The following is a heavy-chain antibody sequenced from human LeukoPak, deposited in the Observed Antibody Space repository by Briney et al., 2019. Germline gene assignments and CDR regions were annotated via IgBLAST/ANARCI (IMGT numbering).Heavy chain of an antibody. CDR3: ARDLDESSGWYQVLDY. V-gene: IGHV3-30*19. J-gene: IGHJ4*02. CDR2: ISYDGSNK. D-gene: IGHD6-19*01. Sequence: GGSLRLSCAASGFTFSSYGMHWVRQAPGKGLEWVAVISYDGSNKYYADSVKGRFTISRDNSKNTLYLQMNSLRAEDTAVYYCARDLDESSGWYQVLDYWGQGTLVTVSS. CDR1: GFTFSSYG.